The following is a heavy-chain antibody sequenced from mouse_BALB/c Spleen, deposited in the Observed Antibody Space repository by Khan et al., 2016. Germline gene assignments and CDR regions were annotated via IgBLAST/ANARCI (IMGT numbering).Heavy chain of an antibody. Sequence: QVRLQQSGPGLVAPSQSLSITCTVSGFSLTDYGVSWIRQPPGKGLEWLGVIWGGGSTYYNSALKSRLSISKDNSKSQVFLKMNSLQTDDPAMYYYAKHHGNSHWYFDVWGAGTTVTVSS. CDR3: AKHHGNSHWYFDV. V-gene: IGHV2-6-5*01. J-gene: IGHJ1*01. D-gene: IGHD2-1*01. CDR2: IWGGGST. CDR1: GFSLTDYG.